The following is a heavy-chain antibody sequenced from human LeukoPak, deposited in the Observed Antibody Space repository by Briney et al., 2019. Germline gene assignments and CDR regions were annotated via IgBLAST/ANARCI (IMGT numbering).Heavy chain of an antibody. V-gene: IGHV4-59*01. D-gene: IGHD3-22*01. Sequence: PSETLSLTCSVSGGSISSNYWSWIRQPPGKGLEWIGYISYSGSTGYNPSLRSRVTILVDTSKNQFSLELRSVTAADTAVYHCARGYFDSSGYSVPFDSWGQGTLVTVSS. CDR2: ISYSGST. CDR3: ARGYFDSSGYSVPFDS. CDR1: GGSISSNY. J-gene: IGHJ4*02.